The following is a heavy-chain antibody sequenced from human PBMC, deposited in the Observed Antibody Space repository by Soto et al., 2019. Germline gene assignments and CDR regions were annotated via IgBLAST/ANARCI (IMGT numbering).Heavy chain of an antibody. CDR3: ARVGYCSGGSCYPYYXYGMDV. J-gene: IGHJ6*02. CDR2: INPNTGDT. V-gene: IGHV1-2*02. D-gene: IGHD2-15*01. CDR1: GYSFTGYY. Sequence: ASVKVSCKASGYSFTGYYIHWLRQAPGQGPQWMGWINPNTGDTKYAQKFQGRVTMTRDTSTSTAYMELSSLRSDDTAVYYCARVGYCSGGSCYPYYXYGMDVWG.